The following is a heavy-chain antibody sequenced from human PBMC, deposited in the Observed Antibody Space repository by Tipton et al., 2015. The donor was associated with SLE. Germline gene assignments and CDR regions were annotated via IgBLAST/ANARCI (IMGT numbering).Heavy chain of an antibody. Sequence: SLRLSCAASGFTFNSYWMHWVRQAPRKGLVWVSRINSDGSTTNYADSVKGRFTISRDNAKNTLYLQMSSLRAEDTAVYYCARGPKGVNHLDYWGQGTLVTVSS. V-gene: IGHV3-74*01. CDR2: INSDGSTT. CDR3: ARGPKGVNHLDY. J-gene: IGHJ4*02. D-gene: IGHD3-16*01. CDR1: GFTFNSYW.